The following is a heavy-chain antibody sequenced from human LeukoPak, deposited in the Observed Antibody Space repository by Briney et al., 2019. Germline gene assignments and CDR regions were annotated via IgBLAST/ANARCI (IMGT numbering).Heavy chain of an antibody. V-gene: IGHV4-59*08. CDR3: SRAHPRPDV. CDR2: IYYSGNT. CDR1: GGSISSYD. J-gene: IGHJ6*02. D-gene: IGHD6-25*01. Sequence: ETLSLTCTVSGGSISSYDWSWIRQPPGKGLEWMGYIYYSGNTNYNPSLKSGCTISVDASKNKMSLKLSSVTAADTAVYYCSRAHPRPDVWGQATTLTVSS.